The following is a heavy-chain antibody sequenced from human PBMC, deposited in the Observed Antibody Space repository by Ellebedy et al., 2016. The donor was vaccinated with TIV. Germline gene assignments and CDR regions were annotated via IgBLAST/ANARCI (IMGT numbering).Heavy chain of an antibody. Sequence: MPSETLSLTCTVSGDSISSYYWNWIRQPPGKGLEWIGSVYYSGSAYYNPSLKSRVTISVDTSKNQFSLRLSSVAAADTAVYYCARRSRGDGAPGYWGQGTLVTVSS. CDR2: VYYSGSA. CDR3: ARRSRGDGAPGY. D-gene: IGHD1-26*01. J-gene: IGHJ4*02. CDR1: GDSISSYY. V-gene: IGHV4-39*01.